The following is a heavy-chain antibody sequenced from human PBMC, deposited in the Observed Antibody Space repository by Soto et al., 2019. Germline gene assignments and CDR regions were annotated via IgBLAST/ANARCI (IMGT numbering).Heavy chain of an antibody. D-gene: IGHD3-10*01. CDR1: GFTLSSYS. CDR3: ASIMVRGSSAY. J-gene: IGHJ4*02. Sequence: GGSLRLSCAASGFTLSSYSMNWVRQAPGKGLEWVSYISSSSSTIYYADSVKGRFTISRDNAKNSLYLQMNSLRAEDTAVYYCASIMVRGSSAYWGQGTLVTVSS. CDR2: ISSSSSTI. V-gene: IGHV3-48*01.